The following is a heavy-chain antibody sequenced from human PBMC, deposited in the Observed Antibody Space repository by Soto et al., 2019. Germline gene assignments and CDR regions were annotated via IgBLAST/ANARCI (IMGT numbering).Heavy chain of an antibody. Sequence: PSETLSLTCTVSGGSISSGTYFWSWLRQHPGKGLEWIGYISYSGSTYYNPSLKSRVTISVDTSKNQFSLRLSSVTAADTAVYYCASGGVFDYWGQGTLVTVSS. J-gene: IGHJ4*02. CDR3: ASGGVFDY. D-gene: IGHD3-16*01. CDR2: ISYSGST. V-gene: IGHV4-31*03. CDR1: GGSISSGTYF.